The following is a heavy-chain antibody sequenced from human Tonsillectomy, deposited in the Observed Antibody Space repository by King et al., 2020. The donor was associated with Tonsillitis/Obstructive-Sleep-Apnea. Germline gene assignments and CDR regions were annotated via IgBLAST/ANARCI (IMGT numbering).Heavy chain of an antibody. Sequence: VQLQESGPGLAKPSQNLSLTCTVSGGSTSSGGYYWSWLRQYPGKGLEWIGYVYYNGNTHYNPSLKSPVTMSIDTSKNQFFLRLSAVTVADTAVYYCARVIASRPTIYYMDVWGKGTTVTVS. D-gene: IGHD6-6*01. V-gene: IGHV4-31*01. CDR2: VYYNGNT. CDR1: GGSTSSGGYY. CDR3: ARVIASRPTIYYMDV. J-gene: IGHJ6*03.